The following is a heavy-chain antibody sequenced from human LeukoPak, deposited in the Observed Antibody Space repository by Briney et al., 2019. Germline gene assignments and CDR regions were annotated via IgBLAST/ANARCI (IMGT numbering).Heavy chain of an antibody. J-gene: IGHJ3*01. Sequence: GGSLRLSCAASGFTFSSYWMSWVRQAPGKGLEWVANIKLDGGGVYYVDSVKGRFSISRDNAKNSLYLQMNSLRAEDTALYYCARDRSWELPGADGFDVWGQGTMVTVSS. CDR1: GFTFSSYW. V-gene: IGHV3-7*04. CDR2: IKLDGGGV. D-gene: IGHD1-26*01. CDR3: ARDRSWELPGADGFDV.